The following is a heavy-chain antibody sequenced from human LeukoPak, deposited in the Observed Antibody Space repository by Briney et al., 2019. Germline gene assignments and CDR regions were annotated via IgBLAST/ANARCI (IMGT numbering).Heavy chain of an antibody. D-gene: IGHD3-10*01. V-gene: IGHV3-30*02. CDR3: AKDGHPYVSGTYSDY. CDR2: IRYDGSNK. CDR1: GFTFSNYG. J-gene: IGHJ4*02. Sequence: GGSLRLSCAASGFTFSNYGMHWVRQAPGKGLEWVAFIRYDGSNKYFADSVKGRFTISRDNSNNMLFLQMNSLRPEDTAVYYCAKDGHPYVSGTYSDYWGQGTLVTVSS.